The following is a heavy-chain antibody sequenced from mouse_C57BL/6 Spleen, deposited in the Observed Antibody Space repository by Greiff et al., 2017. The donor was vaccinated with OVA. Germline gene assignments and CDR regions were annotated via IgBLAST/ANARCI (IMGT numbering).Heavy chain of an antibody. J-gene: IGHJ1*03. CDR1: GYTFSSYW. CDR2: IDPSDSYT. V-gene: IGHV1-69*01. CDR3: ARSNSLDWYFDV. Sequence: QVQLQQPGAELVMPGASVKLSCMASGYTFSSYWMHWVKQRPGQGLEWIGEIDPSDSYTNYNQKFKGKSTLTVDKSSSTAYMQLSSLTSEDSAVYYCARSNSLDWYFDVWGTGTTVTVSS.